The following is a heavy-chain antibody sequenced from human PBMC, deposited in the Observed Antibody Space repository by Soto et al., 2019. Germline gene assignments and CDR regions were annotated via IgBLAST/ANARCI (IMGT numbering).Heavy chain of an antibody. D-gene: IGHD3-3*01. CDR2: IYHSGST. V-gene: IGHV4-4*02. CDR1: GGSISSSYW. J-gene: IGHJ4*02. CDR3: VTSLNYDFWRDGGRHYYFDY. Sequence: QVQLQESGPGLVTPSGTLSLTCAVSGGSISSSYWWNWVRQPPGKGLEWIGKIYHSGSTNYNPSLKNRVPISVDKSNTQFSLRLSSVTAADTAVYFCVTSLNYDFWRDGGRHYYFDYWGQGTLVTVSS.